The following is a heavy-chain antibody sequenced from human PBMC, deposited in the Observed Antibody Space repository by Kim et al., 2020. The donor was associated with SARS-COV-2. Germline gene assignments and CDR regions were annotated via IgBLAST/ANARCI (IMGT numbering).Heavy chain of an antibody. Sequence: SETLSLTCNVSGGSVSSPNYYWSWIRQPPGKGLEWIGYVYYSGSTNYNPSLKSRITISVGTSKNHFSLKLRSVTAADTAVYDCARDVSAPCGSDCYFPTCFDPRGEGTLVTVSS. V-gene: IGHV4-61*03. CDR1: GGSVSSPNYY. CDR2: VYYSGST. CDR3: ARDVSAPCGSDCYFPTCFDP. D-gene: IGHD2-21*02. J-gene: IGHJ5*02.